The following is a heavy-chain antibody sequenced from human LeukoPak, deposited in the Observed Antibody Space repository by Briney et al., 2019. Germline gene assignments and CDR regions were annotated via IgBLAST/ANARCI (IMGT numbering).Heavy chain of an antibody. V-gene: IGHV7-4-1*02. CDR3: ARDQEAGNPQSYYMDV. J-gene: IGHJ6*03. CDR1: GYTFTSYA. CDR2: INTNTGNP. D-gene: IGHD4-23*01. Sequence: GASVKVSCKASGYTFTSYAMNWVRQAPGQGLEWMGWINTNTGNPTYAQGFTGRFVFSLDTSVSTAYLQISSLKAEDTAVYYCARDQEAGNPQSYYMDVWGKGTTVTVSS.